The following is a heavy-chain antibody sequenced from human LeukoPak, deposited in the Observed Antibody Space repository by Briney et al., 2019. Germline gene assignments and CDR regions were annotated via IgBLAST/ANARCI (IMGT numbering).Heavy chain of an antibody. J-gene: IGHJ4*02. CDR2: IKQDGSEK. CDR3: ARDWAYGSGSYSVFDY. V-gene: IGHV3-7*01. CDR1: GFTFSSYW. Sequence: GGSLRLSCAASGFTFSSYWMSWVRQAPGKGLEWVANIKQDGSEKYYVDSVKGRFTISRDNAKNSLYLQMNSLRAEDTAVYYCARDWAYGSGSYSVFDYWGQGTLVTVSS. D-gene: IGHD3-10*01.